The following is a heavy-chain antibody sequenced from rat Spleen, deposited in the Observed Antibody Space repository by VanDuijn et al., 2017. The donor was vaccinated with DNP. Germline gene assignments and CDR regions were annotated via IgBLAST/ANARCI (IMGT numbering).Heavy chain of an antibody. V-gene: IGHV5-25*01. CDR1: GFSVSDYY. CDR3: TTNAMDA. CDR2: ISTGRGTT. Sequence: EVQLVESGGGLVQPGRSMTLSCAASGFSVSDYYMAWVRQAQSTGLEWVASISTGRGTTYYRDSVTGRFTISRDNAKSSLYLQMDSLRSEDTATYYCTTNAMDAWGQGTSVTVSS. J-gene: IGHJ4*01.